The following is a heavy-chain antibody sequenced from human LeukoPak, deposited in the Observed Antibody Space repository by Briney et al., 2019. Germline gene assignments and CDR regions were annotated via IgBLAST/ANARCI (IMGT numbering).Heavy chain of an antibody. CDR1: GYSFSNYW. V-gene: IGHV5-51*01. J-gene: IGHJ3*02. CDR3: ARTNAFDI. Sequence: GESLKISRKGSGYSFSNYWIGWVRQMPGKGLEWMGIIYPGDSDTRYSPSFQGQVSISVDKSISTAYLQWSSLKASDTAMYYCARTNAFDIWGQGTMVTVSS. CDR2: IYPGDSDT.